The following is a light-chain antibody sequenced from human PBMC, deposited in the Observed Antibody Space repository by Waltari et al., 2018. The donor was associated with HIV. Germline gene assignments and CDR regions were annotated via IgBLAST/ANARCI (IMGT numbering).Light chain of an antibody. V-gene: IGKV3-15*01. CDR2: GAS. CDR3: HQYGGTPRT. J-gene: IGKJ2*01. Sequence: EVVMTQSPATLSVSPGERATLSCRASQSVSSNLAWYQQKPGQAPRLLIYGASTRDAGIPARFSGSGSGTEFTLTISRLEPEDFAVYYCHQYGGTPRTFGQGTKVEIK. CDR1: QSVSSN.